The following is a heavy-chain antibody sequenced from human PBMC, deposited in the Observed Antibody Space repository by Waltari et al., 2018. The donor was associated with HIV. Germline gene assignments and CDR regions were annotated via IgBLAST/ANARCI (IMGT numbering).Heavy chain of an antibody. CDR3: TKGMYANQDYFDN. CDR1: GYSFATYW. CDR2: IYPGDSDT. Sequence: EVQLVQSGAEVNKPGASLKISCKGSGYSFATYWIGWVRQMPGKGLERMGIIYPGDSDTRYSPSFQGKVTITADKSIRTPYLQWSSLKAADTAMYYCTKGMYANQDYFDNWGQGILVTVSS. D-gene: IGHD2-8*01. J-gene: IGHJ4*02. V-gene: IGHV5-51*03.